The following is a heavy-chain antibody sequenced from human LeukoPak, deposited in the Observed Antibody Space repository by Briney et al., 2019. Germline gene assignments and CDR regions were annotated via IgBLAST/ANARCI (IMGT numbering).Heavy chain of an antibody. CDR3: TRLPETYYDIPWDY. V-gene: IGHV3-73*01. J-gene: IGHJ4*02. CDR2: IRSKANSYAT. Sequence: GGSLRLSCAASGFTFSGSAMHWVRQASGKGLEWVGRIRSKANSYATAYAASVKGRFTISRDDSKNTAYLQMNSLKTEDTAVYYCTRLPETYYDIPWDYWGQGTLVTVSS. D-gene: IGHD3-9*01. CDR1: GFTFSGSA.